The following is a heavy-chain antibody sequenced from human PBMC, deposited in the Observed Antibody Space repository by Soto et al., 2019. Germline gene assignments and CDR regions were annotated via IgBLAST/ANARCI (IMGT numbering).Heavy chain of an antibody. CDR3: ATANTPYAFAM. CDR1: GLTFSISW. Sequence: VQLVESGGGLVQPGEPLRLSCTASGLTFSISWMTWVRQAPGEGLEWVSNINPAGNVQQYADSVKERFTISRDNAKNSLFLKMSVLRGEDPALYSCATANTPYAFAMWGQGTMVTVSS. J-gene: IGHJ3*02. V-gene: IGHV3-7*01. CDR2: INPAGNVQ.